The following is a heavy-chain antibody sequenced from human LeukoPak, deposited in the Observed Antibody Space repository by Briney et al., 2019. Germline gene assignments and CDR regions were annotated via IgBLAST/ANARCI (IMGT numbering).Heavy chain of an antibody. CDR2: IRSSGTTI. D-gene: IGHD3-22*01. CDR1: GFTFSNYE. J-gene: IGHJ4*02. Sequence: GGSLRLSCAASGFTFSNYELNWVRQAPGKGLEWISYIRSSGTTISYADSVKGRFTISRDNAKNSLYLQMNSLRAEDTAVYYCARESAQGYYYDSSDSYAGIDYWGQGTLVTVSS. V-gene: IGHV3-48*03. CDR3: ARESAQGYYYDSSDSYAGIDY.